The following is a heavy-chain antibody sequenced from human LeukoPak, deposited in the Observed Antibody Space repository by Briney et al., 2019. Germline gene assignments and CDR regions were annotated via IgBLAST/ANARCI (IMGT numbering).Heavy chain of an antibody. CDR2: IHRGGST. CDR1: GFAISDNY. D-gene: IGHD3-22*01. CDR3: ARDIDSSAHFDP. V-gene: IGHV3-66*01. Sequence: GGSLRLSCAASGFAISDNYMNWVRQAPGKGLEWVSVIHRGGSTYYADYTLYRQMNSLRAEDTAVYYCARDIDSSAHFDPWGQGTLVTVSS. J-gene: IGHJ5*02.